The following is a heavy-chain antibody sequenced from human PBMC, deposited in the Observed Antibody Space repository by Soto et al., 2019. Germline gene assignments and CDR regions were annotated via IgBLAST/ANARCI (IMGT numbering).Heavy chain of an antibody. CDR2: ISADKGNT. Sequence: QGQLVQAGAEVKKPWASVKVSCKASGYTFTSYGISWVRQAPGQGLEWMGWISADKGNTNYAQKLQGRVTMTTDTSTSTAYMALMRLRSDDTAVYYGARALAVGLVDYWGQGTLVTVSS. V-gene: IGHV1-18*01. CDR3: ARALAVGLVDY. J-gene: IGHJ4*02. D-gene: IGHD6-19*01. CDR1: GYTFTSYG.